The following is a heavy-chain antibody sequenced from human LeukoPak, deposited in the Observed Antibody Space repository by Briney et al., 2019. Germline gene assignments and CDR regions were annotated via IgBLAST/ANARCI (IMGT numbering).Heavy chain of an antibody. Sequence: KPGGCLRLSCAASGFTFSDYYMSWIRQAQGKGLEWVSYISSSGIYANYADSVKGRFTISRDNAKNSLYLQMNSLRAEDTAVYYCARDSSRYYDSSGDPSCWGQGTLVTVSS. CDR2: ISSSGIYA. D-gene: IGHD3-22*01. CDR3: ARDSSRYYDSSGDPSC. J-gene: IGHJ4*01. V-gene: IGHV3-11*05. CDR1: GFTFSDYY.